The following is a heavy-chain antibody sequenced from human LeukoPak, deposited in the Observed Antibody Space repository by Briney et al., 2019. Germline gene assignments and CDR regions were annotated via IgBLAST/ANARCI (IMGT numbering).Heavy chain of an antibody. CDR1: GGSMSDSIT. Sequence: SETLSLTCSVSGGSMSDSITWGWVRQPPGKGLEWLANIHDDGRTAPNPSLRSRLTISHDRSKNQFSLKVSSVTAADTAFYYCAKVLTAAGLDLWGQGILVTVSS. D-gene: IGHD6-25*01. V-gene: IGHV4/OR15-8*01. CDR2: IHDDGRT. J-gene: IGHJ5*02. CDR3: AKVLTAAGLDL.